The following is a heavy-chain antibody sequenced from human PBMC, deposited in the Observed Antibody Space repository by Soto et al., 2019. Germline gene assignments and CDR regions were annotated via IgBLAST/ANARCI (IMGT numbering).Heavy chain of an antibody. CDR3: SRGTIVYFDTSRSGYGLDV. Sequence: QVRLQESGPGLVKPSQTLSLTCSVSGVSISSADFYWSWIRQPPGKALEWLGDMSYSGSTYYNPSLPSRITMSLDTSKNYFSLTLTSVTAADTAVYFCSRGTIVYFDTSRSGYGLDVWGQGTAVSVSS. J-gene: IGHJ6*02. V-gene: IGHV4-30-4*01. CDR2: MSYSGST. CDR1: GVSISSADFY. D-gene: IGHD3-22*01.